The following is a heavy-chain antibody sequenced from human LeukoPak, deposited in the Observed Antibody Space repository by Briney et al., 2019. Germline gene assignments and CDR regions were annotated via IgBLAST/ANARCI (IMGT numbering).Heavy chain of an antibody. Sequence: SQTLSLTCTVSGGSISSGGYYWSWIRQPPGKGLEWIGEINHSGSTNYNPSLKSRVTISVDTSKNQFSLKLSSVTAADTAVYYCARGEGPTYYDFWSGYYTSYYFDYWGQGTLVTVSS. V-gene: IGHV4-30-2*01. J-gene: IGHJ4*02. CDR2: INHSGST. CDR1: GGSISSGGYY. CDR3: ARGEGPTYYDFWSGYYTSYYFDY. D-gene: IGHD3-3*01.